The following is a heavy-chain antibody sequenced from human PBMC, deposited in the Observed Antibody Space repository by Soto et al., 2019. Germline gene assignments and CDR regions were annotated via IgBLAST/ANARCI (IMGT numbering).Heavy chain of an antibody. Sequence: QVHLVQSGVEVKTPGASVKVSCQASGYTFFTYDISWVRQAPGQGLEWMGWISTYSGDTKYAQKFQGRVTMTTDTSTTTAYLEVRSLRSDDTAVYYFARHQGPTTSENWFYPWGQGTLVTVS. V-gene: IGHV1-18*01. J-gene: IGHJ5*02. CDR2: ISTYSGDT. CDR3: ARHQGPTTSENWFYP. D-gene: IGHD5-12*01. CDR1: GYTFFTYD.